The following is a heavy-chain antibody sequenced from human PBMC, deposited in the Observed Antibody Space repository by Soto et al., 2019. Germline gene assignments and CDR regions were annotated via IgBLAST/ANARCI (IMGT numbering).Heavy chain of an antibody. J-gene: IGHJ4*02. Sequence: QVQLVQSGAEVKKPGSSVKVSCKASGGTFSSYAISWVRQAPGQGLEWMGGIIPIFGTANYAQKFQGRVTITADESTSTAYMELSSLRSEDTAVYYCVIGYDSSGYYPYYHFDYWGQGTLVTVSS. V-gene: IGHV1-69*01. D-gene: IGHD3-22*01. CDR3: VIGYDSSGYYPYYHFDY. CDR2: IIPIFGTA. CDR1: GGTFSSYA.